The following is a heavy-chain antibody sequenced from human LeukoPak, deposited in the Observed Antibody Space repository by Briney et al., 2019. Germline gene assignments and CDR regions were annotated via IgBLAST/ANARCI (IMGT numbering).Heavy chain of an antibody. J-gene: IGHJ4*02. CDR2: ISYDGSNK. V-gene: IGHV3-30-3*01. Sequence: GGSLRLSCAASGFTFSSYAMHWVRQAPGKGLEWVAVISYDGSNKYYADSVKGRFTISRDNSKNTLYLQMNSLRAEDTAVYYCAEGGFDYWGQGTLVTVSS. CDR1: GFTFSSYA. D-gene: IGHD1-26*01. CDR3: AEGGFDY.